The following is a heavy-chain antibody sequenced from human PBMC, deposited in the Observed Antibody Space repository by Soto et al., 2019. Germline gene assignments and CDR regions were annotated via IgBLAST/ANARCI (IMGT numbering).Heavy chain of an antibody. J-gene: IGHJ4*02. CDR1: GFTFTRYR. CDR2: ISSTTNYI. Sequence: EVQLVESGGGLVKPGGSLRLSCAASGFTFTRYRMNWVRQAPGQGLEWVSSISSTTNYIYYGDSMKGRFTISRDNAKNSLYREMNSLRAEDTAVYYCARESEDLTSNFDYWGQGTLVTVSS. CDR3: ARESEDLTSNFDY. V-gene: IGHV3-21*06.